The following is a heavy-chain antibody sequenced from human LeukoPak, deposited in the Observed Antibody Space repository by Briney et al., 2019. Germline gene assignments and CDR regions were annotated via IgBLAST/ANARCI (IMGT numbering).Heavy chain of an antibody. CDR3: AKDAGGYYNWFDP. CDR2: IRYDGSDK. J-gene: IGHJ5*02. D-gene: IGHD5-12*01. Sequence: GSLRLSCAASAFTFSAYGMHWVRQAPGRGLEWLSFIRYDGSDKYYADSVKGRFTISRDNSKYTLYLQMISLRVEDTAVYYCAKDAGGYYNWFDPWGQGTLVTVSS. CDR1: AFTFSAYG. V-gene: IGHV3-30*02.